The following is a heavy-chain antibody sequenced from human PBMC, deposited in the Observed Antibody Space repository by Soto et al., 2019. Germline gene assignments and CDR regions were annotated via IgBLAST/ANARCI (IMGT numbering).Heavy chain of an antibody. CDR2: IIPIFGTA. CDR1: GRTFSSYA. V-gene: IGHV1-69*13. CDR3: ARDNDIVVVPAAIDYYYYGMDV. D-gene: IGHD2-2*01. Sequence: SVKVSCKASGRTFSSYAISWVRQAPGQGLEWMGGIIPIFGTANYAQKFQGRVTITADESTSTAYMELSSLRSEDTAVYYCARDNDIVVVPAAIDYYYYGMDVWGQGTTVTVSS. J-gene: IGHJ6*02.